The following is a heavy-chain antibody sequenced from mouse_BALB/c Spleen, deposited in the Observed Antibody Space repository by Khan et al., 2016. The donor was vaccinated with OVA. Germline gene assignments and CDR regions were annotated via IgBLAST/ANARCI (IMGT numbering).Heavy chain of an antibody. CDR3: ARGVYGCFAY. J-gene: IGHJ3*01. CDR1: GYAFSNYW. Sequence: QVQLQQSGADLVRPGSSMKLSCKASGYAFSNYWMNWVSQGPGQSLEWIVHIYPGDGNTYYNGKFKDKATLTADKSSSTAYMQLSSLTSEDSAVYFCARGVYGCFAYWGQGTLVTVSA. CDR2: IYPGDGNT. V-gene: IGHV1-80*01. D-gene: IGHD1-1*01.